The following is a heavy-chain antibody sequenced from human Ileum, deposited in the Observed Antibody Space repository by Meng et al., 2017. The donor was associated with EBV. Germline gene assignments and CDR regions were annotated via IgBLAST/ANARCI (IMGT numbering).Heavy chain of an antibody. J-gene: IGHJ4*02. Sequence: VPLQGSGPRLVKPSGTLSLTCAVSDDSISSSNWWSWVRKPPGKGLEWIGQIYYSGITDYNPSLKRRVTISVDKSRNQVSLKLNSVTAADTAVYFCARHSAYSQGYWGQGTLVTVSS. V-gene: IGHV4-4*02. CDR1: DDSISSSNW. D-gene: IGHD4-11*01. CDR2: IYYSGIT. CDR3: ARHSAYSQGY.